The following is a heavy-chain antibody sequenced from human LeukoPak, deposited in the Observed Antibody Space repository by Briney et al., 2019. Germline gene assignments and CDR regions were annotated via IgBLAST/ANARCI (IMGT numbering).Heavy chain of an antibody. CDR2: IKQDGSEK. CDR3: AGKNSITMVRGVINDYYYYYMDV. D-gene: IGHD3-10*01. CDR1: GFNFISSW. V-gene: IGHV3-7*01. J-gene: IGHJ6*03. Sequence: PGGSLRLSCAASGFNFISSWMNWVRQAPGKGLEWVANIKQDGSEKYYVDSVKGRFTISRDNAKNSLYLQMNSLRAEDTAVYYCAGKNSITMVRGVINDYYYYYMDVWGKGTTVTISS.